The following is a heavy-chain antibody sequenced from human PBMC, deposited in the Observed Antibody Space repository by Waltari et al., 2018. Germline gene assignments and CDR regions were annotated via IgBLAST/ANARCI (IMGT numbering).Heavy chain of an antibody. CDR1: GYTCTGYY. V-gene: IGHV1-2*02. J-gene: IGHJ4*02. Sequence: QVQLVQSGAEVPKPGASVKVPCKASGYTCTGYYMHWVRQAPGQGLEWMGWINTNSGDTNSAQKFQGRVTVTRDTSISTAYMELSRLTSDDTAVYYCARGGSSSCDYWGQGTLVTVSP. CDR2: INTNSGDT. D-gene: IGHD1-26*01. CDR3: ARGGSSSCDY.